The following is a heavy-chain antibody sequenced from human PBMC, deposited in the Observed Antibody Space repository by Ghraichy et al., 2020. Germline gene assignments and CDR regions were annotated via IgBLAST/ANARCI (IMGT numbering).Heavy chain of an antibody. Sequence: GETLNISCAASGFTFSSYWMHWVRQAPGKGLVWVSRINSDGSSTSYADSVKGRFTISRDNAKNTLYLQMNSLRAEDTAVYYCATNYGSGRLPHYWGQGTLVTVSS. CDR2: INSDGSST. CDR3: ATNYGSGRLPHY. D-gene: IGHD3-10*01. CDR1: GFTFSSYW. V-gene: IGHV3-74*01. J-gene: IGHJ4*02.